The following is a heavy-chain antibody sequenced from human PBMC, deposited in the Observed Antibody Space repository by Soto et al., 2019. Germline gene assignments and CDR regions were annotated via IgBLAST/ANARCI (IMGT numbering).Heavy chain of an antibody. D-gene: IGHD4-17*01. CDR2: IYYSGST. CDR3: ARQYGDYFDY. CDR1: GGSISSYY. Sequence: PSETLSLTCAGCGGSISSYYWSWIRQPPGKGLEWIGYIYYSGSTNYNPSLKTRVTISVDTSKNQFSLKLSSVTAADTAVYYCARQYGDYFDYWGQGTLVTVSS. V-gene: IGHV4-59*01. J-gene: IGHJ4*02.